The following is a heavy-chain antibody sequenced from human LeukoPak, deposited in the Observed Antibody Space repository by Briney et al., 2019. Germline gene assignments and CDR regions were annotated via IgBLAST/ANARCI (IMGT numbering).Heavy chain of an antibody. CDR2: ISYDGSSK. J-gene: IGHJ4*02. CDR3: AKGVRYDSSGYYLGFDY. V-gene: IGHV3-30*18. CDR1: GFTFSSYG. Sequence: PGGSLRLSCAASGFTFSSYGMHWVRQAPGKGLEWVAVISYDGSSKYYADSVKGRFTISRDNSKNTLYLQMNSLRAEDTAVYYCAKGVRYDSSGYYLGFDYWGQGTLVTVSS. D-gene: IGHD3-22*01.